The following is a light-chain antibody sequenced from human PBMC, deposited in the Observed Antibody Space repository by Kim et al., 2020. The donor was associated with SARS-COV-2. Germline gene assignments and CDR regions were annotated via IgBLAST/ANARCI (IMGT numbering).Light chain of an antibody. CDR1: SNNVGNQG. CDR2: RNN. Sequence: QAGLTQPPSVSKGLRQTATLTCTGNSNNVGNQGAAWLQQHQGHPPKLLSYRNNNRPSGVSERLSASRSGNTASLTITGLQPEDEPDYYCSTWDSSLNEWVFGGVTKLTVL. J-gene: IGLJ3*02. CDR3: STWDSSLNEWV. V-gene: IGLV10-54*01.